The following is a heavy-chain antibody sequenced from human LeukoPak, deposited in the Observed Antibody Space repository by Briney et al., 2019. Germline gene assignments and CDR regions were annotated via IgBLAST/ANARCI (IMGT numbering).Heavy chain of an antibody. CDR2: ISGRDSNT. CDR3: AKDMQGSY. CDR1: GFTLSSNG. V-gene: IGHV3-23*01. J-gene: IGHJ4*02. Sequence: GGSLRLSCAASGFTLSSNGMSWVRQAPGKGLEWVSTISGRDSNTYYADSVEGRFTISRDNSKNTLYLQMNSLRAEDTALYYCAKDMQGSYWGQGTLVTVSS. D-gene: IGHD2-2*01.